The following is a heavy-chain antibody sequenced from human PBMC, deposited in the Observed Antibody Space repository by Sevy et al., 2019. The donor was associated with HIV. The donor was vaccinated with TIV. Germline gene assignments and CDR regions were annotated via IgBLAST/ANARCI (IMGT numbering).Heavy chain of an antibody. D-gene: IGHD3-3*01. Sequence: GGSLRLSCAASGFTFSSYGMHWVRQAPGKGLEWVAVIWYDGSNKYYADSVKGRFTISKDNSKNTLYLQMNSLRAVDTAVYYCASDPLYYDFWSGYPVYGMDVWGQGTTVTVSS. CDR3: ASDPLYYDFWSGYPVYGMDV. V-gene: IGHV3-33*01. J-gene: IGHJ6*02. CDR1: GFTFSSYG. CDR2: IWYDGSNK.